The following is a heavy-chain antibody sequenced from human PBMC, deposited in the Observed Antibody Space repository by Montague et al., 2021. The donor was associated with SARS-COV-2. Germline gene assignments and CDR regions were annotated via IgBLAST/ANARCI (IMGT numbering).Heavy chain of an antibody. V-gene: IGHV4-4*02. D-gene: IGHD3-3*01. CDR2: IYHSGST. Sequence: SETLSLTCSVSGHSIWSSDWWTWVRQPPGKGLEWIGEIYHSGSTNYNPSLKSRVTISVDKSKSQFSLTLTSLTAADTAVYYCARAQETISGMLIPPYYFDFWGQGTLVTVSS. CDR1: GHSIWSSDW. J-gene: IGHJ4*02. CDR3: ARAQETISGMLIPPYYFDF.